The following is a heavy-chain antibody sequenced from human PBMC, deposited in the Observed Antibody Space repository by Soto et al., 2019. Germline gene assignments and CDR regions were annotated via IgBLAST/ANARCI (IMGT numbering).Heavy chain of an antibody. Sequence: QVSLVQSGAEVKKAGSSVKVSCKASEGTFSSYGISWVRQAPGQGLEWMGGIIPIYETVTYAQRFQGRLTISADESTSTASLELSSLRPADTAVYYCARDLVVTAKCRDPWGQGTLVTVSS. CDR2: IIPIYETV. CDR1: EGTFSSYG. J-gene: IGHJ5*02. V-gene: IGHV1-69*01. CDR3: ARDLVVTAKCRDP. D-gene: IGHD2-21*02.